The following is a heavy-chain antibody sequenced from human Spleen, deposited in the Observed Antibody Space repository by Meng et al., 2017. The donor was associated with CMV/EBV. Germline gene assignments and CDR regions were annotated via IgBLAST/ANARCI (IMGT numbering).Heavy chain of an antibody. Sequence: ASVKVSCKASGYSFTDYYMHWVRQAPGQGLEWMGWINPNTGGTTYAQKFQGRVTLTRDTSINTGYMELTRLTSDDTAVYYCARDNNWGPDYWGQGTLVTVSS. CDR3: ARDNNWGPDY. J-gene: IGHJ4*02. CDR2: INPNTGGT. D-gene: IGHD7-27*01. CDR1: GYSFTDYY. V-gene: IGHV1-2*02.